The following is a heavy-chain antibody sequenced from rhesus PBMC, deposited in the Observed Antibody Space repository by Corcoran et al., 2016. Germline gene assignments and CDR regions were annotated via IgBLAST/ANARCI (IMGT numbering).Heavy chain of an antibody. CDR1: GFTFSSYG. CDR2: ISSDSSYI. CDR3: TSDPSYSGSYYVDY. J-gene: IGHJ4*01. D-gene: IGHD3-16*01. V-gene: IGHV3S16*01. Sequence: EVQLVESGGGLVQPGGSLRRSGAASGFTFSSYGMGWVRPAPGKGLVWVSSISSDSSYIYDADSVKGRFTISRDNAKNSLSLQMNSLRAEDTAVYYCTSDPSYSGSYYVDYWGQGVLVTVSS.